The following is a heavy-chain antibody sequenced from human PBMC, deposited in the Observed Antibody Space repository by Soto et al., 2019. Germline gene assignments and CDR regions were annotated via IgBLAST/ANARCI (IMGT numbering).Heavy chain of an antibody. Sequence: EVQLVESGGGLVKPGGSLRLSCAASGFTFSNAWMSWVRQAPGKGLEWVGRIKSKTDGGTTDYAAPVKGRFTISRDDSXNSLELQMNSLMTEGTAVCYCTPGIVVVIHSSMDVWGQGTTVTVCS. CDR3: TPGIVVVIHSSMDV. CDR2: IKSKTDGGTT. V-gene: IGHV3-15*01. J-gene: IGHJ6*02. CDR1: GFTFSNAW. D-gene: IGHD3-22*01.